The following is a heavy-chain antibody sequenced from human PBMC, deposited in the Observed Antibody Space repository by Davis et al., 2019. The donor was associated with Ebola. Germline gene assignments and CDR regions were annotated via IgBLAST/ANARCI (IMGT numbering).Heavy chain of an antibody. V-gene: IGHV1-18*01. J-gene: IGHJ3*02. CDR1: GYTFTSDG. Sequence: ASVKVSCKASGYTFTSDGLCWVRQAPGQGLEWMGWISAYSGHTNYAQKFQDRVTMTTDTSTSTAYMELRSLRSDDTAAYYCARPLYGNSWFGYVFDIWGQGTMVTVSS. D-gene: IGHD6-13*01. CDR3: ARPLYGNSWFGYVFDI. CDR2: ISAYSGHT.